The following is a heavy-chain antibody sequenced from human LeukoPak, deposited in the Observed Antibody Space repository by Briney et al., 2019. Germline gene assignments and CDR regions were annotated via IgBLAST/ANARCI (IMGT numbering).Heavy chain of an antibody. CDR3: ARSAGALI. Sequence: GGSLRLSCAASGFAFSNYWMHWVRQAPGKGLVWVSRINSDGSSTIYADSVKGRFTISRDNAKNTVYLQMNSLRAGDTAVYYCARSAGALIWGQGTLVTVSS. CDR2: INSDGSST. CDR1: GFAFSNYW. V-gene: IGHV3-74*01. D-gene: IGHD6-13*01. J-gene: IGHJ4*02.